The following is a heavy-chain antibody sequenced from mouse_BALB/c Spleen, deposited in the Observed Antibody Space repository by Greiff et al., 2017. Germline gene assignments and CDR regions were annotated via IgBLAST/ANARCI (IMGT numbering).Heavy chain of an antibody. CDR3: ARWGSSYGYFDV. CDR1: GYSITSDYA. Sequence: VQLKESGPGLVKPSQSLSLTCTVTGYSITSDYAWNWIRQFPGNKLEWMGYISYSGSTSYNPSLKSRISITRDTSKNQFFLQLNSVTTEDTATYYCARWGSSYGYFDVWGAGTTVTVSS. J-gene: IGHJ1*01. V-gene: IGHV3-2*02. CDR2: ISYSGST. D-gene: IGHD1-1*01.